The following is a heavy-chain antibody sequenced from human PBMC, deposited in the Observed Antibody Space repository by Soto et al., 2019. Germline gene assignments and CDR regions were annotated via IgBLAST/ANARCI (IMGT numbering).Heavy chain of an antibody. CDR3: ARGRLWFGELGFMDV. D-gene: IGHD3-10*01. V-gene: IGHV4-31*03. CDR1: GGSISSGGYY. J-gene: IGHJ6*03. Sequence: SETLSLTCTVSGGSISSGGYYWILIRQDPGKGLEWIGYIYYSGSTYYNPSLKSRVTISVDTSKNQFSLKLSSVTAADTAVYYCARGRLWFGELGFMDVWGKGTTVTVSS. CDR2: IYYSGST.